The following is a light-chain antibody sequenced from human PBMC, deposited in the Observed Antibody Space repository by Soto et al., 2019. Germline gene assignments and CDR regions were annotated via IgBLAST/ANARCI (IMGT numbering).Light chain of an antibody. Sequence: EIVLTQSPATLSLSPGERATLSCRTCQGVTTHFALYQEKSGQSPRLLIYDVSIRATGVPARFSGTGSETDFTLTISGLQSKESAVYFCQQYNNWPFSVGQGTRLEIK. CDR1: QGVTTH. CDR2: DVS. CDR3: QQYNNWPFS. V-gene: IGKV3-15*01. J-gene: IGKJ5*01.